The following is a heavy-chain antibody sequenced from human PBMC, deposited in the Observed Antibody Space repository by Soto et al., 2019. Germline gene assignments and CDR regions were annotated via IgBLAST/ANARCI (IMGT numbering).Heavy chain of an antibody. CDR2: INAGNGNT. CDR3: ATYYGSGSYLGFDI. D-gene: IGHD3-10*01. V-gene: IGHV1-3*01. J-gene: IGHJ3*02. CDR1: GYTFTIYT. Sequence: QVQLVQSGAEVKKPGASVKVSCKASGYTFTIYTIYWVRQAPGQRLEWMGWINAGNGNTKYSQKFQGRVTITRDTSASTANMELSSLRYEDTAVYYCATYYGSGSYLGFDIWGQGTMVTVSS.